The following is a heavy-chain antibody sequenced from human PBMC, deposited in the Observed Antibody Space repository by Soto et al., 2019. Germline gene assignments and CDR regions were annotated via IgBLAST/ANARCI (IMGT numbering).Heavy chain of an antibody. Sequence: SVKVSCKASGGTFSSYAISWVRQAPGQGLEWMGGIIPIFGTANYAQKFQGRVTITADESTSTAYMELSSLRSEDTAVYYCARDRSIFGGFGYYGMDVWGQGTTLTVSS. J-gene: IGHJ6*02. CDR1: GGTFSSYA. CDR3: ARDRSIFGGFGYYGMDV. D-gene: IGHD3-3*01. V-gene: IGHV1-69*13. CDR2: IIPIFGTA.